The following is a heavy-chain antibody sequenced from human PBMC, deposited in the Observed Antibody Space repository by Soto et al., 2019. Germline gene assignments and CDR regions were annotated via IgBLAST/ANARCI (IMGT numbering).Heavy chain of an antibody. CDR3: ARIAAAGKDYYYYGMDV. CDR1: GCTFSSYS. V-gene: IGHV1-69*13. J-gene: IGHJ6*02. CDR2: IIPIFGTA. D-gene: IGHD6-13*01. Sequence: SVKVSCKSSGCTFSSYSISWVRHAPGQGLEWMGGIIPIFGTANYAQKFQGRVTITADESTSTAYMELSSLRSEDTAVYYCARIAAAGKDYYYYGMDVWGQGTTVTVSS.